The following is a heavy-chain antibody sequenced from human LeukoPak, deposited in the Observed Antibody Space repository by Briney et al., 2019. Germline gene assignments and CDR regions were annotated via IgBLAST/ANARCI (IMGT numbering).Heavy chain of an antibody. CDR2: IWYDGSNK. D-gene: IGHD3-22*01. Sequence: GRSLRLSCAASGFTFSSYGMHWVRQAPGKGLEWVAVIWYDGSNKYYADSVKGRFTISRDNSKNTLYLQMNSLRAEDTAVYYCASPQYYYDSSGYPYTWGQGTLVTVSS. J-gene: IGHJ4*02. CDR1: GFTFSSYG. CDR3: ASPQYYYDSSGYPYT. V-gene: IGHV3-33*01.